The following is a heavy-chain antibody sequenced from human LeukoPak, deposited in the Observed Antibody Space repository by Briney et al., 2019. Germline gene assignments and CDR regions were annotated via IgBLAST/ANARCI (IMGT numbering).Heavy chain of an antibody. CDR1: GGSISSYY. V-gene: IGHV4-59*08. CDR2: IYYSGST. Sequence: SETLSLTCTVSGGSISSYYWSWIRQPPGKGLEWIGYIYYSGSTNYNPSLKSRVTISVDTSKNQFSLKLSSVTAADTAVYYCASSLYYYDSSGYFSDYWGQGTLVTVSS. D-gene: IGHD3-22*01. J-gene: IGHJ4*02. CDR3: ASSLYYYDSSGYFSDY.